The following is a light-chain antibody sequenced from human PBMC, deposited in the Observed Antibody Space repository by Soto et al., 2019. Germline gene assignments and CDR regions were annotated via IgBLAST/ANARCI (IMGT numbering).Light chain of an antibody. V-gene: IGKV3D-11*02. J-gene: IGKJ5*01. CDR3: QHRSNWQVT. CDR1: QSVGSD. CDR2: DTS. Sequence: EIVMTQSPATLSVSPGERATLSCRASQSVGSDLAWYQQKPGQAPRLLIYDTSNRATGIPARFSGSGPGTDFTLTISSLEPEDFAVYYCQHRSNWQVTFGQGTRLEI.